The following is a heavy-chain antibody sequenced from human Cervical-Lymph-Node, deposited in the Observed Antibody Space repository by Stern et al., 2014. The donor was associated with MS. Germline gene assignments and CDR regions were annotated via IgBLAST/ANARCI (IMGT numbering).Heavy chain of an antibody. CDR2: IIRPVGTA. D-gene: IGHD3-10*01. CDR1: GD. CDR3: ATGAGDNWFDP. V-gene: IGHV1-69*06. Sequence: QVQLVQSGADVKKPGSSVRVSCKASGDISWLRQAPGQGLEYMGGIIRPVGTAHYKQRYQRRLTITADKSTTTTYMELSSLRSDDTAIYYCATGAGDNWFDPWGQGTLVSVSS. J-gene: IGHJ5*02.